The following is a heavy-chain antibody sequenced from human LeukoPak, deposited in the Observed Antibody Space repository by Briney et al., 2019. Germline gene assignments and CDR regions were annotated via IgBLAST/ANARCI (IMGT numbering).Heavy chain of an antibody. CDR2: IKQDGSEK. CDR1: GFTFSSYW. D-gene: IGHD3-10*01. V-gene: IGHV3-7*01. Sequence: GGSLRLSCAASGFTFSSYWMSWVRQAPGKGLEWVANIKQDGSEKYYVDSVKGRFTISRDNAKNSLYLQMNSLRAEDTAVYYCAREAGWFGELFYDYWGQGTLVTVSS. J-gene: IGHJ4*02. CDR3: AREAGWFGELFYDY.